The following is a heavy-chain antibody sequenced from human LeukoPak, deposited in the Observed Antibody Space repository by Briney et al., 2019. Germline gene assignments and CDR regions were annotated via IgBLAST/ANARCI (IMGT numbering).Heavy chain of an antibody. V-gene: IGHV3-72*01. CDR2: TRDKANSHTT. Sequence: GGSLRLSCAASGFIFSDHYMDWVRQAPGKGLEWVGRTRDKANSHTTEYAASAKGRFTISRDDSKNSLYLQMNSLKTEDTAVYYCTRAPSGSREDYWGQGTLVTVSS. J-gene: IGHJ4*02. D-gene: IGHD1-26*01. CDR3: TRAPSGSREDY. CDR1: GFIFSDHY.